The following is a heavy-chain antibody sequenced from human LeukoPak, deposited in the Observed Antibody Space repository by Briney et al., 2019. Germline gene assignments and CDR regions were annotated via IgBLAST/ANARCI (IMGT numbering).Heavy chain of an antibody. CDR1: GGTFSSYT. D-gene: IGHD1-26*01. CDR2: IIPILGIA. Sequence: ASVKVSCKASGGTFSSYTISGVRQAPGQGLEWMGRIIPILGIANYAQKFQGRVTITADKSTSTAYMELSSLRSEDTAVYYCAVGAYYHPDYWGQGTLVTVSS. CDR3: AVGAYYHPDY. J-gene: IGHJ4*02. V-gene: IGHV1-69*02.